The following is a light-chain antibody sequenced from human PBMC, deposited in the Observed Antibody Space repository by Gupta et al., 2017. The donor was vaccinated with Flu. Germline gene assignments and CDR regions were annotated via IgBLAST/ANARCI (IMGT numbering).Light chain of an antibody. CDR2: SDS. CDR1: SSDVGGYDY. Sequence: VAIACTGTSSDVGGYDYVSWYQHLPGKAPKLLMSSDSKRPSGVPDRFSGSKSGNTASLTVSVLQAEDEAYYFCSSYEGSFNQWVFGGGTKLTVL. J-gene: IGLJ2*01. V-gene: IGLV2-8*01. CDR3: SSYEGSFNQWV.